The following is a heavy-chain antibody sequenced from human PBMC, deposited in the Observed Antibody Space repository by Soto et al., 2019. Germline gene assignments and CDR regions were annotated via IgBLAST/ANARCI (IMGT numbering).Heavy chain of an antibody. J-gene: IGHJ4*02. CDR3: AKDQGELRFLEWLEVYYFDY. CDR2: ISGSGGST. CDR1: GFTFSSYA. V-gene: IGHV3-23*01. Sequence: GGSLRLSCAASGFTFSSYAMSWVRQAPGKGLEWVSAISGSGGSTYYADSVKGRFTISRDNSKNTLYLQMNSLRAEDTAVYYCAKDQGELRFLEWLEVYYFDYWGQGTLVTVSS. D-gene: IGHD3-3*01.